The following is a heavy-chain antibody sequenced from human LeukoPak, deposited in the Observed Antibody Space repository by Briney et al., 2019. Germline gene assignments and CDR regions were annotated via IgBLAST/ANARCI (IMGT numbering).Heavy chain of an antibody. D-gene: IGHD3-22*01. Sequence: GAPLQISSKGSGSRFTSYWIGWLRQMPGKGLAWMGMIYSGDSDTRYSPSLQSHVTISADKSISTASLQWSSLKASDTAMYCCARSGYYFDSSGYYRIDYWGQGTLVTVSS. CDR2: IYSGDSDT. J-gene: IGHJ4*02. CDR3: ARSGYYFDSSGYYRIDY. V-gene: IGHV5-51*01. CDR1: GSRFTSYW.